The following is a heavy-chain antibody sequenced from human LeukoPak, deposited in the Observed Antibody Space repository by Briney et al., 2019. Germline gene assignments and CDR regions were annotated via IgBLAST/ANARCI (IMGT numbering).Heavy chain of an antibody. D-gene: IGHD3-22*01. CDR1: GFTFSRYW. CDR2: INGDGSTT. V-gene: IGHV3-74*01. CDR3: ATGNYYDSRGYYTFGH. J-gene: IGHJ1*01. Sequence: GGSLRLSCAASGFTFSRYWMHWVRQAPGKGLVWVSRINGDGSTTSYADSVKGGFTISRDNAKNTLCLQMNSLRAEDTAVYYCATGNYYDSRGYYTFGHWGQGTLVTVSS.